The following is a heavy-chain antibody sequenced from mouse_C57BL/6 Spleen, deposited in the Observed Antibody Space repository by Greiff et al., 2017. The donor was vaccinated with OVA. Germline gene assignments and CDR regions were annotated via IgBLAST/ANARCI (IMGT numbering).Heavy chain of an antibody. V-gene: IGHV1-64*01. J-gene: IGHJ1*03. CDR2: IHPNRGST. D-gene: IGHD2-5*01. CDR1: GYTFTSYW. Sequence: QVQLQQPGAELVKPGASVKLSCKASGYTFTSYWMHWVKQRPGQGLEWIGMIHPNRGSTNYNEKFKSKATLTVDKSSSTAYMQLSSLTSEDSAVYYCARGGYSNSWYFDVWGTGTTVTVSS. CDR3: ARGGYSNSWYFDV.